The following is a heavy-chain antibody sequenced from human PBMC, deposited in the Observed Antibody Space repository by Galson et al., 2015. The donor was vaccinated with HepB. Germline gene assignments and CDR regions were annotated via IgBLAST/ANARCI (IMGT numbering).Heavy chain of an antibody. J-gene: IGHJ4*02. CDR1: GHTFSDYY. D-gene: IGHD3/OR15-3a*01. CDR3: AMGTGYYGLGYYFDY. Sequence: SVKVSCKASGHTFSDYYIYWVRQAPGQGPEWMGRINPKSGGANYAQRFQRRVTVTRDTSITTVHMELSRLRSDDTAVYYCAMGTGYYGLGYYFDYWGQGTLVTVSS. V-gene: IGHV1-2*06. CDR2: INPKSGGA.